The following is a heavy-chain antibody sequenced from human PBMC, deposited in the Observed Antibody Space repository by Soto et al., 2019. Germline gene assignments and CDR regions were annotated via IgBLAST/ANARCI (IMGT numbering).Heavy chain of an antibody. J-gene: IGHJ4*02. CDR3: ARGLNYVVY. D-gene: IGHD3-16*01. V-gene: IGHV4-34*01. CDR2: INQSGST. Sequence: PSETLSLTCAVYGGSFSCYYWIWLSQPPGKGLEWIGEINQSGSTNYNPSLKSRVTISIDTSKNQFSLKVSSVTAADTAVYYCARGLNYVVYWGQGTLVTVSS. CDR1: GGSFSCYY.